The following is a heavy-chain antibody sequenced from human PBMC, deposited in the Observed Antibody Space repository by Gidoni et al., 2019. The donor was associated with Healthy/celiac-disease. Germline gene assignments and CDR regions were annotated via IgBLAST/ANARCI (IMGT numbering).Heavy chain of an antibody. CDR2: ISYDGSNT. CDR1: GFTFSSYG. V-gene: IGHV3-30*18. D-gene: IGHD4-17*01. Sequence: QVQLVESGGGVVQPGRSLRLSCADPGFTFSSYGMHWVRQAPGKGLELVAVISYDGSNTYYADSVKGRFTISRDKSKNTLYLQMNSLRAEDTAVYYCAKGHLSVTSWFDPWGQGTLVTVSS. CDR3: AKGHLSVTSWFDP. J-gene: IGHJ5*02.